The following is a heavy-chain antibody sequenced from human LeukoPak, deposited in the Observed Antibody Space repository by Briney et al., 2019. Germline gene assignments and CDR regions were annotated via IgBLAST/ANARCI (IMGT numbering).Heavy chain of an antibody. CDR3: ARGGYSSSWYHRGYMDV. J-gene: IGHJ6*03. CDR1: GYTFTSYG. D-gene: IGHD6-13*01. Sequence: ASVKVSCKASGYTFTSYGISWVRQAPGQGLEWMGWISAYNGNTNYAQKLQGRVTMTRNTSISTAYMELSSLRSEDTAVYYCARGGYSSSWYHRGYMDVWGKGTTVTISS. V-gene: IGHV1-18*01. CDR2: ISAYNGNT.